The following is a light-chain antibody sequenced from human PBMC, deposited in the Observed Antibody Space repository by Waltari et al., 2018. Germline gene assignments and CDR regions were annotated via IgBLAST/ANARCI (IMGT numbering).Light chain of an antibody. CDR3: VLYMGSGWV. J-gene: IGLJ3*02. CDR1: CASVATTQH. CDR2: NTN. V-gene: IGLV8-61*01. Sequence: QTVVSQAPSFSVYPGGTVTLTCVLTCASVATTQHSGWYQQTPGQSPHTLIYNTNVRASGVPGRFSGSILGNKAALTITGAQADDEADYYCVLYMGSGWVFGGGTRLTVL.